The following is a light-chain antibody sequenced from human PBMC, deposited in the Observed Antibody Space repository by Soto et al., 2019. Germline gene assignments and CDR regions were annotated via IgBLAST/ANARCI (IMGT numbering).Light chain of an antibody. J-gene: IGLJ2*01. V-gene: IGLV2-14*01. CDR2: EVR. Sequence: QSVLTQPASVSGSPGQSITISCTGTSSDIGTYNYVSWYQQHPGKAPKLMIYEVRNRPSGVSIRFSGSKSGKTASLTISGLQAEDEAHYYCSTYTNSIAVFGGGTKVTAL. CDR1: SSDIGTYNY. CDR3: STYTNSIAV.